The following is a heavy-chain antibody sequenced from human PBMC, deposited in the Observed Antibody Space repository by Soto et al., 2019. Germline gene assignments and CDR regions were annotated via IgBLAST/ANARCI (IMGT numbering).Heavy chain of an antibody. J-gene: IGHJ4*02. CDR2: MYTSGST. CDR1: GASISSYY. Sequence: PSETLSLTCTVSGASISSYYWSWIRQPAGKGLEWIGRMYTSGSTNYNPSLKSRVTMSVDTSRNQFSLKLSSVTAADTAVYYCTRDKDSYGYRDYWGQGTLVTVSS. D-gene: IGHD5-18*01. V-gene: IGHV4-4*07. CDR3: TRDKDSYGYRDY.